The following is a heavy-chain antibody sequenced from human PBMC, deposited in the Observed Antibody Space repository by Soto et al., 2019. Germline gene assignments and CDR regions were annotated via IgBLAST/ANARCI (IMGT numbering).Heavy chain of an antibody. CDR1: GFTSVNAG. CDR2: IKSDAYGGAI. CDR3: TTTKGRLEPPTNDF. J-gene: IGHJ4*02. V-gene: IGHV3-15*01. Sequence: EVQLVASGGGLVKPGGSLRLSCAGSGFTSVNAGMSGFAGAPGKGLKWVGRIKSDAYGGAIDYAAPVKGRFTISRDDSKNTLFLQMNNLRAEDTAVYSCTTTKGRLEPPTNDFWGQGTPVIVSS. D-gene: IGHD2-8*01.